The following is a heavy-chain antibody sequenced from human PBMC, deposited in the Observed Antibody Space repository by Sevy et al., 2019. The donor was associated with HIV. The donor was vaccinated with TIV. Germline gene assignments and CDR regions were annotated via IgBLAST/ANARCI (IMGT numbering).Heavy chain of an antibody. Sequence: GESLKISCAASGFTFSSYAMHWVRQAPGKGLEWVAVIPYDGSNKYYADSVKGRFTISRDNSKNTLYLQMNSLRAEDTAVYYCARDVLIAAAGTDYYYGMDVWGQGTTVTVSS. J-gene: IGHJ6*02. V-gene: IGHV3-30*04. CDR1: GFTFSSYA. D-gene: IGHD6-13*01. CDR3: ARDVLIAAAGTDYYYGMDV. CDR2: IPYDGSNK.